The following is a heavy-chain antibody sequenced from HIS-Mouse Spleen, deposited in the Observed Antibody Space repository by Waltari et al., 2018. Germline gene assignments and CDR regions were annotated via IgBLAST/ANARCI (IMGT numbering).Heavy chain of an antibody. CDR2: IYYSGST. J-gene: IGHJ5*02. D-gene: IGHD3-22*01. CDR3: ARNRITMIVVVTPNWFDP. CDR1: GGSISSSSYY. V-gene: IGHV4-39*01. Sequence: QLQLQESGPGLVKPSETLSLTCTVSGGSISSSSYYWGWIRQPPGKGLEWIGSIYYSGSTYYNPSLKGRVTISVDTSKNQFSLKLSSVTAADTAVYYCARNRITMIVVVTPNWFDPWGQGTLVTVSS.